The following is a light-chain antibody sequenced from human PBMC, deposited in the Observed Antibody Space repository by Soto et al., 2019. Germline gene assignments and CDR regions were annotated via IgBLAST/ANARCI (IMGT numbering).Light chain of an antibody. V-gene: IGKV3-15*01. CDR2: DAS. J-gene: IGKJ4*01. Sequence: EIVMTQSPATLSVSPGEGATLSCRASQSVSSNLAWYQQKPGQAPRLLIYDASTRATGIPARFSGSGSGTEFILTISSLQSEDFAIYYCQQYNNWPPATFGGGTKVEIK. CDR3: QQYNNWPPAT. CDR1: QSVSSN.